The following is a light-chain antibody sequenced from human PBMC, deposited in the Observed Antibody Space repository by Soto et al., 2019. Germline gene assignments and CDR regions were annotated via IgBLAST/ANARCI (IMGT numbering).Light chain of an antibody. CDR3: QEYNIYPT. CDR2: AAS. CDR1: QDIGND. V-gene: IGKV1-16*02. J-gene: IGKJ5*01. Sequence: DIQMTQSPSSLSASVGDRVTITCRASQDIGNDFAWFQQKPGKAPKSLIYAASSLLSGVPSKFSGSGSRTDFTFTISSLQPEDFATYYCQEYNIYPTFGQGTRLEIK.